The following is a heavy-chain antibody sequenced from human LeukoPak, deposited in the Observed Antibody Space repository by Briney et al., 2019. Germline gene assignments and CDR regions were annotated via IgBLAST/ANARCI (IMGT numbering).Heavy chain of an antibody. CDR2: INSDGSST. D-gene: IGHD1-26*01. CDR3: AREGVGAMFDY. CDR1: GFTFSSYW. J-gene: IGHJ4*02. Sequence: GGSLRLSCAAYGFTFSSYWMHWVRQAPGKGLVWVSRINSDGSSTSYADSVKGRFTISRDNAKNTLYLQMNSLRAEDTAVYYCAREGVGAMFDYWGQGTLVTVSS. V-gene: IGHV3-74*01.